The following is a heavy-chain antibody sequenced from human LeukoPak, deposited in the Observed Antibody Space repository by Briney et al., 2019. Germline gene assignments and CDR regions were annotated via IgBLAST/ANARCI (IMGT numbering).Heavy chain of an antibody. Sequence: PSETLSLTCTVSGGSIISGGYYWSWIRQHPGKGLEWIGEINHSGSTNYNPSLKSRVTISVDTSKNQFSLKLSSVTAADTAVYYCARGRLPSQQRMVRGVTLKGFNWFDPWGQGTLVTVSS. D-gene: IGHD3-10*01. CDR1: GGSIISGGYY. V-gene: IGHV4-34*01. CDR2: INHSGST. J-gene: IGHJ5*02. CDR3: ARGRLPSQQRMVRGVTLKGFNWFDP.